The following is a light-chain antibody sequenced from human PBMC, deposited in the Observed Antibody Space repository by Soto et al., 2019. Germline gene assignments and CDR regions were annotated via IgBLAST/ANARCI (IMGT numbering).Light chain of an antibody. CDR3: SSYTSTNTKVV. Sequence: QSVLTQPASVSGSPGQSITISCTGTSSDVGGHNYVSWYQHYPGKAPKLMIYEVSYRPSGVSNRFSGSKSGNTASLTISGLQAEDEADYYCSSYTSTNTKVVFGGGTQLTVL. CDR1: SSDVGGHNY. CDR2: EVS. J-gene: IGLJ2*01. V-gene: IGLV2-14*01.